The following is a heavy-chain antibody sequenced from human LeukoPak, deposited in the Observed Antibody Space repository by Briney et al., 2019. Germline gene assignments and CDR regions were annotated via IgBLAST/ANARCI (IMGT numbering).Heavy chain of an antibody. D-gene: IGHD4-11*01. CDR2: ISSNGGST. Sequence: GGSLRLSCSASGFTFSSYAMHWVRQAPGKGLEYVSAISSNGGSTYYADSVKGRFTISRDNSKNTLYLQMNSLRAEDTAVYYCAKNALWGTTVIGYFFDYWGQGTLVTVSS. J-gene: IGHJ4*02. V-gene: IGHV3-64*04. CDR3: AKNALWGTTVIGYFFDY. CDR1: GFTFSSYA.